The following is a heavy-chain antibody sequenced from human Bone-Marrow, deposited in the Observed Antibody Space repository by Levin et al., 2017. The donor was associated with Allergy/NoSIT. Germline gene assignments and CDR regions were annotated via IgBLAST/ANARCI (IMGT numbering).Heavy chain of an antibody. CDR3: AREGDYDFSGYWYFDL. CDR1: GFTVSSNY. J-gene: IGHJ2*01. CDR2: IYSGGST. Sequence: RGESLKISCAASGFTVSSNYMSWVRQAPGKGLEWVSVIYSGGSTYYADSVKGRFTISRDNSKNTLYLQMNSLRAEDTAVYYCAREGDYDFSGYWYFDLWGRGTLVTVSS. V-gene: IGHV3-53*01. D-gene: IGHD3-3*01.